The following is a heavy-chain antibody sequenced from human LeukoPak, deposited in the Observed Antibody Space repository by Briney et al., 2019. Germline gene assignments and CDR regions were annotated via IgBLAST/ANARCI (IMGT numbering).Heavy chain of an antibody. V-gene: IGHV3-7*01. Sequence: GGSLRLSCAASGFTFRRHWMSWVRQAPGKGLEWVANMRDDGSVEFYVNSVKGRFTISRDNAKNSLYLQMNSLRAEDTAVYYCAKDHTVTSPYNWFDPWGQGTLVTVSS. CDR1: GFTFRRHW. CDR2: MRDDGSVE. CDR3: AKDHTVTSPYNWFDP. J-gene: IGHJ5*02. D-gene: IGHD4-11*01.